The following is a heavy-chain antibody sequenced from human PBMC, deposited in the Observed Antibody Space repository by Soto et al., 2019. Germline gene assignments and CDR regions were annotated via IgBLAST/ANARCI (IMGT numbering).Heavy chain of an antibody. J-gene: IGHJ5*01. V-gene: IGHV4-30-4*01. CDR2: IYKSATT. Sequence: SETLSLTCSVSGDSISTVDYSWAWIRQSPGQALEYIGYIYKSATTYYNPSFEGRVAISLDTSKSHFSLNVTSVTAADTAVYFCARGRYCLTGRCFPNWFDSWGQGTLVTVSS. CDR1: GDSISTVDYS. CDR3: ARGRYCLTGRCFPNWFDS. D-gene: IGHD2-15*01.